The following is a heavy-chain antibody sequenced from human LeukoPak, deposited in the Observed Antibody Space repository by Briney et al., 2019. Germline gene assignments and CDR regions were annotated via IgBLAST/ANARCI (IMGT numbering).Heavy chain of an antibody. V-gene: IGHV1-69*13. CDR2: IIPIFHTA. J-gene: IGHJ4*02. D-gene: IGHD5-12*01. CDR1: GGTFINYA. Sequence: ASVKVSCKASGGTFINYAINWVRQAPGQGLEWMGGIIPIFHTAKYAQKFQGRVTITADESTTTAHMELSSLRSEDTAVYYCARTPRYSAYERHFDYWGQGILVTVSS. CDR3: ARTPRYSAYERHFDY.